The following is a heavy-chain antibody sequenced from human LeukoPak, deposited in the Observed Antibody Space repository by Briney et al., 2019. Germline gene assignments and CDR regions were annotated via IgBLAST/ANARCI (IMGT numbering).Heavy chain of an antibody. J-gene: IGHJ6*02. CDR1: GFTFSSYA. V-gene: IGHV3-30-3*01. Sequence: PGGSLRLSCAASGFTFSSYAMHWVRQAPGKGLEWVAVISYDGSNKYYADSVKGRFTISRDNSKNTLYLQMNSLRAEDTAVYYCAKEDSPVIDSYYYYGMDVWGQGTTVTVSS. CDR3: AKEDSPVIDSYYYYGMDV. D-gene: IGHD3-10*01. CDR2: ISYDGSNK.